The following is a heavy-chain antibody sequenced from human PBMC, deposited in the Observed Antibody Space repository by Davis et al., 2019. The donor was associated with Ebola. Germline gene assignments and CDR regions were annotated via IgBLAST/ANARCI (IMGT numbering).Heavy chain of an antibody. CDR3: AKDTSSIWFDI. CDR1: VITFSSYA. J-gene: IGHJ3*02. Sequence: GESLKISCADSVITFSSYAMTWVRQAPGKGLEWVSAISGSGGSTYYADSVKGRFTISRDNSKNTLYLQMNGLRVEDTAIYYCAKDTSSIWFDIWGQGTMVTVSS. V-gene: IGHV3-23*01. D-gene: IGHD6-13*01. CDR2: ISGSGGST.